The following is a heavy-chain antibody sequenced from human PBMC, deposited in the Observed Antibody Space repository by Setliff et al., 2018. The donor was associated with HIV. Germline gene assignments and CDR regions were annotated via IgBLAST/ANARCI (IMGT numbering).Heavy chain of an antibody. D-gene: IGHD6-19*01. V-gene: IGHV5-51*01. J-gene: IGHJ4*02. CDR1: GYSFTTNW. Sequence: GESLKISCKGSGYSFTTNWIAWVRQMPGKGLEWMGIVWPDDSDTRYSPSFQGQVTISADKTTNTAYLQWSSLKASDTAMYFCARLLDNSGGWPFDYWGPGTLVTVSS. CDR2: VWPDDSDT. CDR3: ARLLDNSGGWPFDY.